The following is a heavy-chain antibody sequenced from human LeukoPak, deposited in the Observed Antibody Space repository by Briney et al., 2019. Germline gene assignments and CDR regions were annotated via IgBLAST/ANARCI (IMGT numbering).Heavy chain of an antibody. J-gene: IGHJ4*02. Sequence: GSLRLSCAASGFTFSSYGMSWVRQAPEKGLEWIGEISDNGRTHTNLSLESRVTISVDTSKNQFSLRLTSVTAADRAVYYCARCVKAKVVQSRCYYDSWGQGTLVTVSS. V-gene: IGHV4-34*01. CDR2: ISDNGRT. CDR3: ARCVKAKVVQSRCYYDS. D-gene: IGHD2-15*01. CDR1: GFTFSSYG.